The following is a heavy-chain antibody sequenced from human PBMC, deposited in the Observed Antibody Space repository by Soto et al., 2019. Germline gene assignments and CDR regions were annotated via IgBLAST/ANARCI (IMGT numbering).Heavy chain of an antibody. CDR3: ARTDYYGSGSYYEPWYYYGMDV. Sequence: ASVKVSCKASGYTFTRYAMHWVRQAPGQRLEWMGWINAGNGNTKYSQKFQGRVTITRDTSASTAYMELSSLRSEDTAVYYCARTDYYGSGSYYEPWYYYGMDVWGQGTTVTVSS. CDR1: GYTFTRYA. V-gene: IGHV1-3*01. J-gene: IGHJ6*02. D-gene: IGHD3-10*01. CDR2: INAGNGNT.